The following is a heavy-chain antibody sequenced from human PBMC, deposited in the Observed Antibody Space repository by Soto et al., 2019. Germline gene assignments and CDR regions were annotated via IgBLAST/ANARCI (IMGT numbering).Heavy chain of an antibody. CDR2: VNPILSMS. V-gene: IGHV1-69*04. CDR1: GDTFNFYS. Sequence: QVQLVQSGAEVKRPGSSVKVSCKASGDTFNFYSINWVRQAPGLGLEWMGRVNPILSMSNYAQRFQGRVTMPAEKSTSTSYMELSGLRSEDTAIYYCASSYGSGYRAFDFWGQGALVTVSS. J-gene: IGHJ4*02. CDR3: ASSYGSGYRAFDF. D-gene: IGHD3-10*01.